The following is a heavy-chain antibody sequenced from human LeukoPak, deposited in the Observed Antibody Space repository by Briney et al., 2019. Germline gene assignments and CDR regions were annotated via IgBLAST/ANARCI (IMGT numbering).Heavy chain of an antibody. Sequence: GGSLRLSCAASGFTFSSYWMTWVRQAPGKGLEWVANIKQDGSEKYYMDSGKGRFTVSRDNARKSLYLQMNNLRAQHTAVYYCARDTSYECHSDPLDFWGQGALDTVSS. CDR3: ARDTSYECHSDPLDF. J-gene: IGHJ4*02. V-gene: IGHV3-7*01. CDR1: GFTFSSYW. D-gene: IGHD3-22*01. CDR2: IKQDGSEK.